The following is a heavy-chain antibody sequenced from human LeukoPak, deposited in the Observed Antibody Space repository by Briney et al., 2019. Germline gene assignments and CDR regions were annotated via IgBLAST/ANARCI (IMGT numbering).Heavy chain of an antibody. CDR1: GGSIRSYY. Sequence: PSETLSPTCIVSGGSIRSYYWNWIRQPPGKGLEWIAYIDYSGSTDYNPSLKSRVTISVDTSKNQFSLRLSSVTAADTAVYYCARESYYYTSGSYHPDYYFDYWGQGTLVTVSS. J-gene: IGHJ4*02. V-gene: IGHV4-59*01. D-gene: IGHD3-10*01. CDR2: IDYSGST. CDR3: ARESYYYTSGSYHPDYYFDY.